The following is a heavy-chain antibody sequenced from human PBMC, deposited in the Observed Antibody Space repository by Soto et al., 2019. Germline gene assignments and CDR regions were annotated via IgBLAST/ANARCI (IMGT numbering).Heavy chain of an antibody. D-gene: IGHD6-19*01. Sequence: EVQLLESGGGLVQPGGSLRLSCAASGFTFSSYAMSWVRQVPGKGLEWVSAISGSGGSTYYADSVKGRFTISRDNSKNTLYLQMNSLRAEDTAVYYCARRSSGWYFNYWGQGTLVTVSS. CDR3: ARRSSGWYFNY. V-gene: IGHV3-23*01. CDR2: ISGSGGST. CDR1: GFTFSSYA. J-gene: IGHJ4*02.